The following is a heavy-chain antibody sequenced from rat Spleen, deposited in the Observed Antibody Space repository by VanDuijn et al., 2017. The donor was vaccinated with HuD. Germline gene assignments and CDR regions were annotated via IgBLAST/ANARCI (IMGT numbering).Heavy chain of an antibody. D-gene: IGHD5-1*01. CDR3: TRQTGSLFDY. J-gene: IGHJ2*01. V-gene: IGHV5-29*01. CDR1: GITFSDYY. Sequence: EVQLVESDGGLVQPGRSLKLSCAVSGITFSDYYMAWVRQAPTKGLDWVTTISHDGGNTYYRDPVKGRFTVSRDNAKSTLYLQMDSLRSEDTATYYCTRQTGSLFDYWGQGVMVTVSS. CDR2: ISHDGGNT.